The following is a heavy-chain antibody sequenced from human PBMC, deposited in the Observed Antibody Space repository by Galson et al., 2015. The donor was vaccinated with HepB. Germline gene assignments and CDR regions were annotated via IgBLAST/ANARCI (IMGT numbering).Heavy chain of an antibody. J-gene: IGHJ4*02. CDR2: ISRSSYYT. V-gene: IGHV3-21*06. CDR3: VSLYSGNDQG. D-gene: IGHD5-12*01. CDR1: GFNFSSYS. Sequence: SLRLSCAASGFNFSSYSMNWVRQAPGKGLEWVSSISRSSYYTFYAESVKGRFTISRDNAKNSLHLQMNSLRADDTAIYYCVSLYSGNDQGWGQGTLVTVSS.